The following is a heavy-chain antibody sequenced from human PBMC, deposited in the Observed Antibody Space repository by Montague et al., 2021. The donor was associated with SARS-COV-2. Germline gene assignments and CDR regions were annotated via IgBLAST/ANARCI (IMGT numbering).Heavy chain of an antibody. D-gene: IGHD2-15*01. CDR1: GGSISSSCYY. CDR3: ATEVVVGHYYYYYGMDV. V-gene: IGHV4-39*01. CDR2: NNYSGSN. Sequence: SETLSLTCTVSGGSISSSCYYWGWKRPPPGKGLEGNGSNNYSGSNYYNPTLKSRVTIDVDTTKNQFTLKLSSATAADAAVYYCATEVVVGHYYYYYGMDVWGQGTTVTVSS. J-gene: IGHJ6*02.